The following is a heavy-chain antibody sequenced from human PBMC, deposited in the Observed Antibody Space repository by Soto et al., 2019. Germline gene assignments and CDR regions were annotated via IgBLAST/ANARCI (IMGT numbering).Heavy chain of an antibody. Sequence: QVQLQESGPGLVKPSGTLSLTCAVSGGSISSSNWWSWVRQPPGKGLEWFGEIYHSGSTNYNPSLKSRVTITVDKSKDQFSLKLSSVTAADTAVYYCARVSGSYYYGMDVWGQGTTVTVSS. D-gene: IGHD1-26*01. V-gene: IGHV4-4*02. J-gene: IGHJ6*02. CDR1: GGSISSSNW. CDR2: IYHSGST. CDR3: ARVSGSYYYGMDV.